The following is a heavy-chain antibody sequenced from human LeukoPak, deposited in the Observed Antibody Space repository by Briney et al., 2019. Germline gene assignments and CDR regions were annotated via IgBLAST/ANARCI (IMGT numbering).Heavy chain of an antibody. Sequence: PGGSLRLSCSASGFTFSSYAMHWVRQAPGKGLEYVSAISSNGGSTYYADSVKGRFTISRDNSKNTLYLQMSSLRAEDTAAYYCVKDRAGYCSGGSCQDLDYWGQGTLVTVSS. CDR1: GFTFSSYA. CDR2: ISSNGGST. V-gene: IGHV3-64D*06. CDR3: VKDRAGYCSGGSCQDLDY. J-gene: IGHJ4*02. D-gene: IGHD2-15*01.